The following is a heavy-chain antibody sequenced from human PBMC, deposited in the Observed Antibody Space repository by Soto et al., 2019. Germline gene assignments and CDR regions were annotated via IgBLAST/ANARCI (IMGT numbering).Heavy chain of an antibody. CDR1: GFSLNTDRMG. Sequence: QVTLKESGPVLVKPTETLTLTCTVSGFSLNTDRMGVSWIRQPPGKALEWLAHLFSTDEKSYRTSLRSRLTISGDTSKSQVVLTLTNMDPVDTATYYCARSRPPHGLDVWGQGTTVTVSS. J-gene: IGHJ6*02. CDR2: LFSTDEK. CDR3: ARSRPPHGLDV. V-gene: IGHV2-26*02.